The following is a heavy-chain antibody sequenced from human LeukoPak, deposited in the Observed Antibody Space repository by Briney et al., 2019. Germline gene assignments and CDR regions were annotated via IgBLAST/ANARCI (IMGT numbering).Heavy chain of an antibody. CDR3: ASGYCSTTSCYVNPYFDY. V-gene: IGHV1-69*13. CDR2: IIRIFSTT. Sequence: SVKVSCKASGYTFTSYYMHWVRQAPGQGLEWMGGIIRIFSTTNYAQKFQGRVTISADESTSTAYTELSSLRSEDTAVYYCASGYCSTTSCYVNPYFDYWGQGTLVTVSS. J-gene: IGHJ4*02. D-gene: IGHD2-2*03. CDR1: GYTFTSYY.